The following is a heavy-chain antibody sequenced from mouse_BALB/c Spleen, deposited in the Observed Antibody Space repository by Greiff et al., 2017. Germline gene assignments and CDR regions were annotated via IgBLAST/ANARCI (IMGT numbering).Heavy chain of an antibody. V-gene: IGHV5-6*01. CDR1: GFTFSSYG. CDR2: ISSGGSYT. D-gene: IGHD1-1*01. CDR3: ARISPITTVVATRGFDY. Sequence: DVQLVESGGDLVKPGGSLKLSCAASGFTFSSYGMSWVRQTPDKRLEWVATISSGGSYTYYPDSVKGRFTISRDNAKNTLYLQMSSLKSEDTAMYYCARISPITTVVATRGFDYWGQGTTLTVSS. J-gene: IGHJ2*01.